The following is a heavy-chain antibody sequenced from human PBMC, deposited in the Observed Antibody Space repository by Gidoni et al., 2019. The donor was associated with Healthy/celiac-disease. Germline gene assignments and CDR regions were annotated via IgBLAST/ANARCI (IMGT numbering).Heavy chain of an antibody. CDR3: ARGGIPRFLLGEYFQH. J-gene: IGHJ1*01. D-gene: IGHD3-3*01. CDR1: GGSFSGYY. V-gene: IGHV4-34*01. CDR2: INHSGST. Sequence: QVQLQQWGAGLLKPSETLSLTCAVYGGSFSGYYWSWIRQPPGKGLEWLGEINHSGSTTYNPSLKSRVTISVDTSKNQFSLKLSSVTAADTAVYYCARGGIPRFLLGEYFQHWGQGTLVTVSS.